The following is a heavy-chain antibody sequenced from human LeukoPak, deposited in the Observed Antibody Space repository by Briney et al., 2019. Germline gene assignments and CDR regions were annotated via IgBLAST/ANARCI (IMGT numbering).Heavy chain of an antibody. V-gene: IGHV3-23*01. CDR3: ATAYSGDSPPSDY. J-gene: IGHJ4*02. Sequence: GRSLRLSCAASGFTFSSYAMSWVRQAPGKGLEWVSAISGSGGSTYYADSVKGRFTISRDNSKNTLYLQMNSLRAEDTAVYYCATAYSGDSPPSDYWGQGTLVTVSS. CDR1: GFTFSSYA. CDR2: ISGSGGST. D-gene: IGHD1-26*01.